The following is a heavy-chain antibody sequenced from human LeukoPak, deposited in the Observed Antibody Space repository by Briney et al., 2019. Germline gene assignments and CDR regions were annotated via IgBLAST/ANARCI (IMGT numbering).Heavy chain of an antibody. CDR3: ARRXXXVELXAXXI. V-gene: IGHV4-39*01. Sequence: PSETLSLTXTVSGGSISSSSYYWGWIRQPPGKGLEWIGSIYYSGSTYYNPSLKSRVTISVDTSKNQFSLMLSSVTAADTAVYYCARRXXXVELXAXXIXGXGTMVTVSS. CDR2: IYYSGST. CDR1: GGSISSSSYY. D-gene: IGHD1-26*01. J-gene: IGHJ3*02.